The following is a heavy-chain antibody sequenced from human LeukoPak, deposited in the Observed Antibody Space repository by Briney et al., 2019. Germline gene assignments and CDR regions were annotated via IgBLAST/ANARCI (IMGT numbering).Heavy chain of an antibody. Sequence: SETLSLTCAVYGGSFSGYYWSWIRQPPGKGLEWIGEINHSGSTNYNPSLKSRVTISVDTSKNQFSLKLSSVTAADTAVYYCARRDGYNFGRKLDYWGQGTLVTVSS. V-gene: IGHV4-34*01. D-gene: IGHD5-24*01. CDR3: ARRDGYNFGRKLDY. CDR2: INHSGST. CDR1: GGSFSGYY. J-gene: IGHJ4*02.